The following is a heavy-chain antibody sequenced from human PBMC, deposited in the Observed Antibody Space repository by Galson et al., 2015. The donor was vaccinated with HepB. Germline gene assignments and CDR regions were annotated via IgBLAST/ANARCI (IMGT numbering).Heavy chain of an antibody. J-gene: IGHJ3*01. CDR3: ARGAIAVSYFGAYGC. CDR2: IYSGGST. V-gene: IGHV3-66*01. Sequence: SLRLSCAASGFTVSSNYMSWVRQAPGKGLEWVSVIYSGGSTYYADSVKGRFTISRDNSKNTLYLQMNSLRAEDTAVYYCARGAIAVSYFGAYGCWGRATMVTVSS. D-gene: IGHD2-21*01. CDR1: GFTVSSNY.